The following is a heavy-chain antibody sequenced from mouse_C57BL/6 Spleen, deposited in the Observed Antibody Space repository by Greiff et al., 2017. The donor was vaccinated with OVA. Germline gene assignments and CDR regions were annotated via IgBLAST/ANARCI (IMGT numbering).Heavy chain of an antibody. Sequence: QVQLQQPGAELVRPGSSVKLSCKASGYTFTSYWMHWVKQRPIQGLEWIGNIDPSDSETHYNQKFKDKATLTVDKSSSTAYMQLSSLTSEDSAVYYCARGEGATVGGFDYWGQGTTLTVSS. CDR2: IDPSDSET. CDR3: ARGEGATVGGFDY. J-gene: IGHJ2*01. V-gene: IGHV1-52*01. D-gene: IGHD1-1*01. CDR1: GYTFTSYW.